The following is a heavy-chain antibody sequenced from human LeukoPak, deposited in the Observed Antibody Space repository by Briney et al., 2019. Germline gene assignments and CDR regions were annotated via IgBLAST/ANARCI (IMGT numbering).Heavy chain of an antibody. D-gene: IGHD2-21*02. Sequence: GGSLRLSCAASGFTLSNYWMRWVRQAPGKGLEWVAVISYDGSNKYYADSVKGRFTISRDNSKNTLYLQMNSLRAEDTAVYYCAKDLERHIVVVTASAVDYWGQGTLVTVSS. CDR1: GFTLSNYW. J-gene: IGHJ4*02. V-gene: IGHV3-30*18. CDR3: AKDLERHIVVVTASAVDY. CDR2: ISYDGSNK.